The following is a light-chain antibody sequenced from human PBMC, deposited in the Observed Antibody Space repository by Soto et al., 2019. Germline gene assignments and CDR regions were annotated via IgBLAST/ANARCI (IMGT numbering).Light chain of an antibody. J-gene: IGKJ1*01. Sequence: VLTHSTATLSVSPGESATLSCRASQRVSSHLAWYQQKPGQAPRLLIYGASTRATGSPARFSGSGSGTEFTLTISSLQSEDFAVYYCQHYKTWPWTFGQGTKVDIK. CDR3: QHYKTWPWT. CDR2: GAS. CDR1: QRVSSH. V-gene: IGKV3-15*01.